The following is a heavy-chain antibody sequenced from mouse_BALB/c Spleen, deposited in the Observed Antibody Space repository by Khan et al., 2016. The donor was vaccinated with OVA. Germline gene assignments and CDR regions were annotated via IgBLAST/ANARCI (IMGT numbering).Heavy chain of an antibody. V-gene: IGHV3-2*02. CDR3: ARVYGGDFDY. CDR2: ISYSCNT. CDR1: GYSITSDYA. J-gene: IGHJ2*02. Sequence: VQLKQSGPGLVKPSQSLSLTCTVTGYSITSDYAWNWIRQFPGNKLEWMGFISYSCNTKYNPSLKSRFSITRDTSKNQFFLQLNSVTTEDTATYYCARVYGGDFDYGGQGTSLTVSS. D-gene: IGHD1-1*01.